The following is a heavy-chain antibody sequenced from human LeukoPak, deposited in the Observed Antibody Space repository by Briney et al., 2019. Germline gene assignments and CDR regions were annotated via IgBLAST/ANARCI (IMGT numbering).Heavy chain of an antibody. V-gene: IGHV3-23*01. CDR1: GFPFSDYA. D-gene: IGHD2-2*01. J-gene: IGHJ4*02. Sequence: PGGSLRLSCAASGFPFSDYAMTWVRQTPGKGLEWVSVISGGGDSADYADSMKGRFTISRDNSKNTLYLQMYSLRAEDTALYYCAKLGCTGTICYASYWGQGTLVTVSS. CDR2: ISGGGDSA. CDR3: AKLGCTGTICYASY.